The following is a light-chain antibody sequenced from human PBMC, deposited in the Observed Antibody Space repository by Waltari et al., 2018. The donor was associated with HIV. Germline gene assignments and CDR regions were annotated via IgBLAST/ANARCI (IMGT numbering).Light chain of an antibody. Sequence: DIVLTQSPGSLSLSPGERATLPCRASQSVSSSYLAWYQQKPGQAPRLLIYAASRRATGIPDRFSGSGSGTDFTLTITRLEPEDFAVYYCQQYGSSPYTFGQGTKLEIK. CDR2: AAS. CDR3: QQYGSSPYT. J-gene: IGKJ2*01. V-gene: IGKV3-20*01. CDR1: QSVSSSY.